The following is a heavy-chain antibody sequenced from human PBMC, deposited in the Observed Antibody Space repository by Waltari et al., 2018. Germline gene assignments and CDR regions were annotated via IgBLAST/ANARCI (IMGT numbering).Heavy chain of an antibody. CDR3: AKTRGNYYYFDY. Sequence: EVQLLESGGGLVQPGGSLRLSCAASGFTFSSYAISWVRQAPGKGLEWVSAISNSGGDTYYAESVKGRFTISRDNSKNTLYLQMNSLRAEDTAVYYCAKTRGNYYYFDYWGQGTLVTASS. CDR2: ISNSGGDT. D-gene: IGHD1-26*01. J-gene: IGHJ4*02. CDR1: GFTFSSYA. V-gene: IGHV3-23*01.